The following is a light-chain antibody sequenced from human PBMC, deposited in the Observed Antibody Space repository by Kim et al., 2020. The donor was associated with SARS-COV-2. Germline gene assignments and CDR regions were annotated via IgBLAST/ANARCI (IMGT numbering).Light chain of an antibody. CDR1: SSTIGSKT. CDR3: AAWDDSLNGVG. Sequence: GQRVTFSCSGSSSTIGSKTVNWYQQLPGTAPKLLIYNNNQRPSGVPDRFSGSKSGTSGSLAISGLQSEDEAEYYCAAWDDSLNGVGFGGGTQLTVL. CDR2: NNN. J-gene: IGLJ2*01. V-gene: IGLV1-44*01.